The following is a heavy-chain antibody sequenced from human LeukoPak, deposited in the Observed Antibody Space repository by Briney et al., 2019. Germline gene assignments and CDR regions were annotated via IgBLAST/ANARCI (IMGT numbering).Heavy chain of an antibody. J-gene: IGHJ4*02. CDR1: GGSISSSSYY. Sequence: SETLSLTCTVSGGSISSSSYYWGWIRQPPGKGLEWIGSIYYSGSTYYNPSLKSRVTISVDTSKNQFSLKLSSVTAADTAVYYCARGTDYYDSSGSIDYWGQGTLVTVSS. D-gene: IGHD3-22*01. V-gene: IGHV4-39*07. CDR3: ARGTDYYDSSGSIDY. CDR2: IYYSGST.